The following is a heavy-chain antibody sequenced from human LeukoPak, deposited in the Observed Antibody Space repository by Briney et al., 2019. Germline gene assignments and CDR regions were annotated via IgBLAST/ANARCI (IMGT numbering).Heavy chain of an antibody. V-gene: IGHV1-3*01. Sequence: GASVKVSCKASGYTFTSYAMHWVRQAPGQRLEWMGWINAGNGNTKYSQKLQGRVTITRDTSASTAYMELSSLRSEDTAVYYCARELYYYYGMDVWGQGTTVTVSS. CDR1: GYTFTSYA. CDR3: ARELYYYYGMDV. J-gene: IGHJ6*02. CDR2: INAGNGNT.